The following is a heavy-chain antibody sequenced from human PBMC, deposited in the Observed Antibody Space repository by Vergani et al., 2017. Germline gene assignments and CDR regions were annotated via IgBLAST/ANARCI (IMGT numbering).Heavy chain of an antibody. V-gene: IGHV4-59*01. CDR2: IYYSGST. CDR3: ASAYSSSGYPY. CDR1: GGSISSYY. Sequence: QVQLQESGPGLVKPSETLSLTCTVSGGSISSYYWSWIRQPPGKGLEWIGYIYYSGSTNYNPSLKSRVTISVDTSKNQFSLKLSSVTAADTAVYYCASAYSSSGYPYWGQGTLVTVSS. J-gene: IGHJ4*02. D-gene: IGHD6-13*01.